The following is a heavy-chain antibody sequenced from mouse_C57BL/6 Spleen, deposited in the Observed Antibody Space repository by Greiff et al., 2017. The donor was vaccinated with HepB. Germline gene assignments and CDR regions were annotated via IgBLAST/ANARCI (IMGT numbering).Heavy chain of an antibody. D-gene: IGHD2-5*01. CDR1: GFTFSSYA. CDR3: TSLSNLYAMDY. Sequence: EVQRVESGEGLVKPGGSLKLSCAASGFTFSSYAMSWVRQTPEKRLEWVAYISSGGDYIYYADTVKGRFTISRDNARNTLYLQMSSLKSEDTAMYYCTSLSNLYAMDYWGQGTSVTVSS. V-gene: IGHV5-9-1*02. J-gene: IGHJ4*01. CDR2: ISSGGDYI.